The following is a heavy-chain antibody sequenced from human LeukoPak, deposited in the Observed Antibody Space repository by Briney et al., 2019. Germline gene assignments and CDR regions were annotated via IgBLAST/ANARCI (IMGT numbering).Heavy chain of an antibody. J-gene: IGHJ4*02. CDR2: VKEEGSEK. CDR1: GFNFSSYY. Sequence: GGSLRLSCGASGFNFSSYYMTWVRQAPAKGVEGVAYVKEEGSEKNYVDAVKGRFTICRDNAKNSLYLQMNSLRAEDTAVYYCVRDRGYCSGGNCYTVLDYWGQGTLVTVSS. V-gene: IGHV3-7*01. D-gene: IGHD2-15*01. CDR3: VRDRGYCSGGNCYTVLDY.